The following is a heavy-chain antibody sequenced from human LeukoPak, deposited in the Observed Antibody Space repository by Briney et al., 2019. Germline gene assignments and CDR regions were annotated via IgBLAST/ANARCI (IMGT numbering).Heavy chain of an antibody. V-gene: IGHV4-59*01. J-gene: IGHJ3*02. Sequence: PSETLSLTCTVSGGSISSYYWSWIRQPPGKGLEWIGYIYYSGSTNYNPSLKSRDTISVDTSKNQFSLKLSSVTAADTAVYYCARRALYGGVDIWGQGTMVTVSS. CDR3: ARRALYGGVDI. CDR1: GGSISSYY. CDR2: IYYSGST. D-gene: IGHD4-23*01.